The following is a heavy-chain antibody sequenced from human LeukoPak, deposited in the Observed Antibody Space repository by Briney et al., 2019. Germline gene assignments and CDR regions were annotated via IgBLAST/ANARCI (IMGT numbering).Heavy chain of an antibody. D-gene: IGHD1-1*01. CDR3: VKDSGTCCHYFDY. CDR2: INVGGSIM. CDR1: GFTFSSYE. V-gene: IGHV3-48*03. Sequence: GGSLRLSCAASGFTFSSYEINWFRQAPGKGLEWVAFINVGGSIMYYADSVKGRFTISRDNAKNSLYLQMNSLRAEDTAIYYCVKDSGTCCHYFDYWGQGTLVTVSS. J-gene: IGHJ4*02.